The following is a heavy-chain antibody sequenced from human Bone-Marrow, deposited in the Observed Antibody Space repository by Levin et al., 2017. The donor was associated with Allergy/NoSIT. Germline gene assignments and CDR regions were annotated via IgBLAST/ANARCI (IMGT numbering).Heavy chain of an antibody. CDR3: AKIGYGDNSGPPYYFYYGMDV. Sequence: GGSLRLSCAASGFTFSIYGMHWVRQAPGKGLEWVALISYDGSSKYYADSVKGRFTISRDNSKNTLYLQMNSLRPEDTALYYCAKIGYGDNSGPPYYFYYGMDVWGQGTTVTVSS. V-gene: IGHV3-30*18. CDR1: GFTFSIYG. J-gene: IGHJ6*02. CDR2: ISYDGSSK. D-gene: IGHD4-23*01.